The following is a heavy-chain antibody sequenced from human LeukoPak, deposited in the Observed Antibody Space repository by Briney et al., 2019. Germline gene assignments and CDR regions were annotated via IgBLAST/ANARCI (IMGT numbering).Heavy chain of an antibody. Sequence: GGSLRLSCAASGFTFDDYAMHWVRQAPGKGLEWVSGISWNSGSIGYADSVKGRFTISRDNAKNSLYLQMNSLRAEDTALYYCAEDSRYYYDSSGPGGSFDYWGQGTLAPSPQ. CDR2: ISWNSGSI. J-gene: IGHJ4*02. D-gene: IGHD3-22*01. V-gene: IGHV3-9*01. CDR1: GFTFDDYA. CDR3: AEDSRYYYDSSGPGGSFDY.